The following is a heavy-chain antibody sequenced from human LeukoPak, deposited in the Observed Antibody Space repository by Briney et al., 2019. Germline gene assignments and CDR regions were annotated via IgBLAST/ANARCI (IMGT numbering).Heavy chain of an antibody. J-gene: IGHJ4*02. CDR2: ISAYNGNT. V-gene: IGHV1-18*01. CDR3: ARAVITFGGVIVYFDY. D-gene: IGHD3-16*02. CDR1: GYTFTSYG. Sequence: GASVKVSCKASGYTFTSYGISWVRQAPGQGLEWMGWISAYNGNTNYAQKLQGRVTMTTDTSTSTAYMELRSLRSDDTAVYYSARAVITFGGVIVYFDYWGQGTLVTVSS.